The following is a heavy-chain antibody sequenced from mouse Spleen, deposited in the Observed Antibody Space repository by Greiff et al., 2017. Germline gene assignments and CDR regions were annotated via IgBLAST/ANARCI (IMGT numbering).Heavy chain of an antibody. V-gene: IGHV1-82*01. Sequence: QVQLQQSGPELVKPGASVKISCKASGYAFSSSWMNWVKQRPGKGLEWIGRIYPGDGDTNYNGKFKGKATLTADKSSSTAYMQLSSLTSEDSAVYFCAKNYDGYYMDYWGQGTSVTVSS. J-gene: IGHJ4*01. CDR3: AKNYDGYYMDY. CDR1: GYAFSSSW. CDR2: IYPGDGDT. D-gene: IGHD2-3*01.